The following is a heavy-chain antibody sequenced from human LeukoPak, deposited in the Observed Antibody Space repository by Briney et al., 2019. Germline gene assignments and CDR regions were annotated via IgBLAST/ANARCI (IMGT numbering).Heavy chain of an antibody. CDR2: ISAYNGNI. CDR3: ASISGYYPSYYFDY. J-gene: IGHJ4*02. D-gene: IGHD3-3*01. Sequence: ASVTVSCKASGYTFISYGITWVRQAPGQGLEWLGWISAYNGNIDYAQKLQGRVTLTTDTSTSTAYMEVRSLRSDDTAVYYCASISGYYPSYYFDYWGQGTLVTVSS. V-gene: IGHV1-18*01. CDR1: GYTFISYG.